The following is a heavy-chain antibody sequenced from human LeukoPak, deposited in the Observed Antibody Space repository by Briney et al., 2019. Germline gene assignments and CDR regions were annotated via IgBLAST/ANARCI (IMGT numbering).Heavy chain of an antibody. V-gene: IGHV1-46*01. J-gene: IGHJ6*03. CDR3: ARDRGDIVVVPAAKDYYYYMDV. CDR2: INPSGGCT. CDR1: GYTFTSYY. Sequence: ASVKVSCKASGYTFTSYYMHWVRQAPGQGLEWMGIINPSGGCTSYAQKFQGRVTMTRDTSTSTVYMELSSLRSGDTAVYYCARDRGDIVVVPAAKDYYYYMDVWGKGTTVTVSS. D-gene: IGHD2-2*01.